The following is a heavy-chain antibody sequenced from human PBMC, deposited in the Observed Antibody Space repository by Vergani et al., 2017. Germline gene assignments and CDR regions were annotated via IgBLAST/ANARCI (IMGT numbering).Heavy chain of an antibody. J-gene: IGHJ4*02. V-gene: IGHV3-21*01. CDR2: ISSSSSYI. CDR1: GFTFSSYS. CDR3: ARKRGQMATSREMDY. Sequence: EVQLVESGGGLVKPGGSLRLSCAASGFTFSSYSMNWVRQAPGKGLEWVSSISSSSSYIYYADSVKGRFTISRDNAKNSLYLQMNSLRAEDTAVYYCARKRGQMATSREMDYWGQGTLVTVSS. D-gene: IGHD5-24*01.